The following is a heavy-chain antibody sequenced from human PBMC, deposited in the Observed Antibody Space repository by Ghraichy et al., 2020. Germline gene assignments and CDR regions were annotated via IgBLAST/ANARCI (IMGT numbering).Heavy chain of an antibody. CDR1: GGSISSGGYY. V-gene: IGHV4-31*03. CDR3: ARGPSRAFDI. J-gene: IGHJ3*02. Sequence: SETLSLTCTVSGGSISSGGYYWSWIRQHPGKGLEWIGYIYYSGSTYYNPSLKSRVTISVDTSKNQFSLKLSSVTAADTAVYYCARGPSRAFDIWGQGTMVTVSS. CDR2: IYYSGST.